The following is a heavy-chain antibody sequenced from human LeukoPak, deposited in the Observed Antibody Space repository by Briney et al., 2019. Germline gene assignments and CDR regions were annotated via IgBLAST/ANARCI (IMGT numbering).Heavy chain of an antibody. CDR1: GVTFSSYW. CDR3: ARDQDFTVVTQNFDY. CDR2: INSDGSST. V-gene: IGHV3-74*01. Sequence: GGSLRLSCAASGVTFSSYWMHWVRQAPGKGLVWVSRINSDGSSTSYADSVKGRFTISRDNAKNTLYLQMNSLRAEDTAVYYCARDQDFTVVTQNFDYWGQGTLVTVSS. D-gene: IGHD4-23*01. J-gene: IGHJ4*02.